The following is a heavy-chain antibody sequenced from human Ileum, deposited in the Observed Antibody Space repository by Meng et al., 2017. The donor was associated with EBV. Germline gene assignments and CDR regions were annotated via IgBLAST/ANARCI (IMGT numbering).Heavy chain of an antibody. Sequence: QVQLEEWGPGLVKPSETLSLTCTVSGGSLSGYYWSWIRQSPGKGLEWIGYIYYSGNANYNPSLKSRLRLSVDTSKNQFSLNLDSVTAADTAVYYCARTRGSAGAGADPWGQGTLVTVSS. CDR3: ARTRGSAGAGADP. J-gene: IGHJ5*02. CDR2: IYYSGNA. V-gene: IGHV4-59*01. CDR1: GGSLSGYY. D-gene: IGHD6-19*01.